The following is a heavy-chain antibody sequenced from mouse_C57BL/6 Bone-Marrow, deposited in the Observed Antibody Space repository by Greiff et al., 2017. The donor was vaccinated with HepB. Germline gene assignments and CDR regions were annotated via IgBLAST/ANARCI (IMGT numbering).Heavy chain of an antibody. CDR1: GYTFTDYY. CDR3: ARSGAYYSNPGFAY. CDR2: INPNNGGT. V-gene: IGHV1-26*01. Sequence: EVQLQQSGPELVKPGASVKISCKASGYTFTDYYMNWVKQSHGKSLEWIGDINPNNGGTSYNQKFKGKATLTVDKSSSTAYMELRSLTSEDSAVYYCARSGAYYSNPGFAYWGQGTLVTVSA. J-gene: IGHJ3*01. D-gene: IGHD2-5*01.